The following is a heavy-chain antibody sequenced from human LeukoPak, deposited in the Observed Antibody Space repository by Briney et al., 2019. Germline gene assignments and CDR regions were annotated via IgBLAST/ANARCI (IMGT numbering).Heavy chain of an antibody. J-gene: IGHJ4*02. D-gene: IGHD6-13*01. Sequence: GGSLRLSCAASGFTFSTYAMSWVRQAPGKGLEWVSSISGRGNNTYYADSVKGRFTISRDNSKNTLHLKVNSLRAEDTAIYYCARAYSSSWYDYWGQGTLVTVSS. CDR2: ISGRGNNT. CDR1: GFTFSTYA. V-gene: IGHV3-23*01. CDR3: ARAYSSSWYDY.